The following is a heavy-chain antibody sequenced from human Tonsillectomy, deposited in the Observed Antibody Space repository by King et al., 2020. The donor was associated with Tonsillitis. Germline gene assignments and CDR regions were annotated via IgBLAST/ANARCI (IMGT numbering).Heavy chain of an antibody. D-gene: IGHD3-22*01. Sequence: QLQESGPGLVKPSETLSLTCTVSGGSISSYHWSWIRQPPGKGLEWIGYIHYSGSTNYNPSLKSRVTISVDTSKNPFSLKLTSVTAADTAVYYCARAGYYDSSGYYYFALDIWGQGTMGTVSS. V-gene: IGHV4-59*01. CDR2: IHYSGST. J-gene: IGHJ3*02. CDR1: GGSISSYH. CDR3: ARAGYYDSSGYYYFALDI.